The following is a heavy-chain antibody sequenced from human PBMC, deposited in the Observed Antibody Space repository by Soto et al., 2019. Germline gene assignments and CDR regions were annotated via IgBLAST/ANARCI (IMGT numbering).Heavy chain of an antibody. V-gene: IGHV1-69*01. CDR1: GGTFSSYA. CDR3: ARDLVIAAAGTEGYYFDY. J-gene: IGHJ4*02. D-gene: IGHD6-13*01. Sequence: QVQLVQSGAEVKKPGSSVKVSCKASGGTFSSYAITGVRQAPGQGLEGMGGIFPIFGTANYAQKFQGRVTITADESTSTAYMELSSLRSEDTAVYYCARDLVIAAAGTEGYYFDYWGQGTLVTVSS. CDR2: IFPIFGTA.